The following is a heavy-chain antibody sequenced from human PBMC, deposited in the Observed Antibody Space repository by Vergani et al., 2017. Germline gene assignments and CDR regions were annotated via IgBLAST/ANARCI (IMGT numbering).Heavy chain of an antibody. D-gene: IGHD5-12*01. CDR2: ISSSSSYI. CDR1: GFTFSSYS. J-gene: IGHJ6*02. CDR3: AKANPRNSXYDYLYYYHAMDV. V-gene: IGHV3-21*01. Sequence: EVQLVESGGGLVKPGGSLRLSCAASGFTFSSYSMNWVRQAPGKGLEWVSSISSSSSYIYYADSVKGRFTISRDNAKNSLYLQMNSLRAEDTAVYYCAKANPRNSXYDYLYYYHAMDVWGQGTTVTVSS.